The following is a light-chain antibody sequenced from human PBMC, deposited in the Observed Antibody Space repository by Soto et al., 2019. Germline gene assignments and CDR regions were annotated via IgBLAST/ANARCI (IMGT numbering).Light chain of an antibody. CDR1: QSVSNHY. J-gene: IGKJ5*01. CDR3: QQRSDWSPIT. Sequence: EMVLTQSPGTLSLSPGERATLSCRASQSVSNHYLAWYQQKPGQPPRLLIYDASYRATGIPDRFSGSGSGTDFTLTISSLEPEDFAVYYCQQRSDWSPITFGQGTRLEI. CDR2: DAS. V-gene: IGKV3D-20*02.